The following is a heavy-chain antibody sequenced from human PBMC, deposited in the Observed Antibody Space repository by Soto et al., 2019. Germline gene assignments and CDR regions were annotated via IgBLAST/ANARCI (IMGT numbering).Heavy chain of an antibody. D-gene: IGHD4-17*01. CDR2: IYYSGST. CDR1: GGSIRSYY. J-gene: IGHJ4*02. Sequence: PSETLSLTCTVSGGSIRSYYRSWIRQPPGKGLEWIGYIYYSGSTNYNPSLKSRVTISVDTSKNQLSLKLSSVTAADTAVYYCARRYGYYFDYWGQGTLVTVSS. CDR3: ARRYGYYFDY. V-gene: IGHV4-59*08.